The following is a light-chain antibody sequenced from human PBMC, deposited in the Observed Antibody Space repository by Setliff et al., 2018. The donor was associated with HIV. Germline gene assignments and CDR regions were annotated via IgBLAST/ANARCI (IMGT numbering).Light chain of an antibody. V-gene: IGKV3-11*01. J-gene: IGKJ5*01. CDR1: QSISTTY. Sequence: EIVLTQSPATLSLSPGERASLSCRASQSISTTYLAWFQQKPGQAPKLLIHGASTRATGIPARFSGSGSGTDFTLTITNVEPEDFAIYYCLQRRDWPITFGQGTRLEIK. CDR3: LQRRDWPIT. CDR2: GAS.